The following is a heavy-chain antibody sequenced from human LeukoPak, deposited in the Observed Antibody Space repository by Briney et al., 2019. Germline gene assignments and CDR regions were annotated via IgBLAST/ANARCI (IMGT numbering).Heavy chain of an antibody. CDR3: AKGKASGWYIVDY. V-gene: IGHV3-23*01. Sequence: GGSLRLSCAASGFTFSGYGMSWVRQAPGKGLEWVSAISGSGGSTYYADSVKGRFTISRDNSKNTLYLQMNSLRAEDTAVYYCAKGKASGWYIVDYWGQGTLVTVSS. D-gene: IGHD6-19*01. CDR2: ISGSGGST. J-gene: IGHJ4*02. CDR1: GFTFSGYG.